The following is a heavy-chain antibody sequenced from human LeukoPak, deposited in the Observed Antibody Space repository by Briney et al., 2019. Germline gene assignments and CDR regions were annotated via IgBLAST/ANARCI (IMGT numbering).Heavy chain of an antibody. Sequence: GGSLRLSCAASGFTFSSYGMHWVRQAPGKGLEWVAVISYDGSNKYYADSVKGRFTISRDNAKNSLYLQMNSLRAEDTAVYYCVRRSIAVAGPFDYWGQGTLVTVSS. V-gene: IGHV3-30*03. CDR2: ISYDGSNK. CDR1: GFTFSSYG. CDR3: VRRSIAVAGPFDY. J-gene: IGHJ4*02. D-gene: IGHD6-19*01.